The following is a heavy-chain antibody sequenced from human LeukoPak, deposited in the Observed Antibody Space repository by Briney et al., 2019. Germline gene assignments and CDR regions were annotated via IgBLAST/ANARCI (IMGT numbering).Heavy chain of an antibody. D-gene: IGHD2-2*01. Sequence: SQXXXLTCTVSGGSISRGGYYWGWIRQHPGKGREGIGYIYYSGSTYYNPSLKSRVTISVDTSKNQFSLKLSSVTAADTAVYYCARHMYQLPNFDYWGQGPLVTVSS. CDR3: ARHMYQLPNFDY. CDR2: IYYSGST. V-gene: IGHV4-31*03. CDR1: GGSISRGGYY. J-gene: IGHJ4*02.